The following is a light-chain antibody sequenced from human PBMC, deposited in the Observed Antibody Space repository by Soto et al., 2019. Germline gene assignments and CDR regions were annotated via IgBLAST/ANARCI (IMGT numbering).Light chain of an antibody. CDR3: QQSYSTPYT. CDR2: AAS. V-gene: IGKV1-39*01. Sequence: DIQMTQSPSSLSASVGDRVTIPCRASQSISNSLNWYQQKPGQAPKLLIYAASSLQSGVPSRFSGSGSGTDFTLTISSLQPEDFATYYCQQSYSTPYTFGHGTKLEIK. CDR1: QSISNS. J-gene: IGKJ2*01.